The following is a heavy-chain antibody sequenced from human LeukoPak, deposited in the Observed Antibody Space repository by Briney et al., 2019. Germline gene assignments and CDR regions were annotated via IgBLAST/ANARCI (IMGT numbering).Heavy chain of an antibody. CDR3: AKGYSSGWYNPYY. V-gene: IGHV3-23*01. Sequence: GGSLRLSCAASGFTFSGHAMSWVRQAPGKGLEWVSAISGSGGTTYYADSVKGRFTISRDNSKNTLYLQMNRLRAEDTATYYCAKGYSSGWYNPYYWGQGTLVTVSS. CDR2: ISGSGGTT. D-gene: IGHD6-19*01. CDR1: GFTFSGHA. J-gene: IGHJ4*02.